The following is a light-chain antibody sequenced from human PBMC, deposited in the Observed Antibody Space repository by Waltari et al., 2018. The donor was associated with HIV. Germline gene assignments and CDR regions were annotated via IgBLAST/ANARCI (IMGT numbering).Light chain of an antibody. J-gene: IGLJ1*01. Sequence: QSVLTQPPSLSGAPGQRVTISCTGSKSNIGAGYAVHWYQQVPGTAPKLLIYGNKNRPSGVPERFSGAKSDTSASLAITGLQAEDEADYYGQSWDDSLSGYVFGTGSKVTVL. CDR1: KSNIGAGYA. CDR3: QSWDDSLSGYV. V-gene: IGLV1-40*01. CDR2: GNK.